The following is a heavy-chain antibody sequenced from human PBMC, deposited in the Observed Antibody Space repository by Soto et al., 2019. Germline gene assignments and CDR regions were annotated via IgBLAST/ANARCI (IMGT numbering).Heavy chain of an antibody. V-gene: IGHV2-5*02. J-gene: IGHJ4*02. CDR3: AHRRRAAGGYYFDY. Sequence: QITLKESGPTLVKPTQTLTLTCTFSGFSLTTSGVGVGWIRQPPGKALEWLAVIYWDDDKRYSPSLKRRLTITRDTSKNQVVLTMTNMDPVDTATYYCAHRRRAAGGYYFDYWGQGTLVTVSS. CDR2: IYWDDDK. CDR1: GFSLTTSGVG. D-gene: IGHD6-13*01.